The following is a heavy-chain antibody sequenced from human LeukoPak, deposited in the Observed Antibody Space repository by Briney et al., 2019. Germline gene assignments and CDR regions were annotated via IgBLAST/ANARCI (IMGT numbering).Heavy chain of an antibody. CDR2: IYYSGST. Sequence: SETLSLTCTVSGGSISSGGYYWSWIRQPPGKGLEWIGYIYYSGSTNYNPSLKSRVTISVDTSKNQFSLKLSSVTAADTAVYYCARSEGYYGSGSFNWFDPWGQGTLVTVSS. CDR3: ARSEGYYGSGSFNWFDP. V-gene: IGHV4-61*08. D-gene: IGHD3-10*01. CDR1: GGSISSGGYY. J-gene: IGHJ5*02.